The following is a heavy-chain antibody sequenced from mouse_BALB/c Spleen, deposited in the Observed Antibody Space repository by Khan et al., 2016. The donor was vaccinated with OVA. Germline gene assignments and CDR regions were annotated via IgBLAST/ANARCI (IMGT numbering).Heavy chain of an antibody. CDR3: AFDPPYYGMLY. J-gene: IGHJ4*01. Sequence: VELVESGPGLVAPSQSLSITCTASGFSLTDYDVSWIRQPPGKGLEWLGVIWAGGSKYYNSGLKSRLSISKDNTKRHVFLKVHSLPTDDTATYVCAFDPPYYGMLYWGQGTTFTVSS. CDR2: IWAGGSK. CDR1: GFSLTDYD. V-gene: IGHV2-6-5*01.